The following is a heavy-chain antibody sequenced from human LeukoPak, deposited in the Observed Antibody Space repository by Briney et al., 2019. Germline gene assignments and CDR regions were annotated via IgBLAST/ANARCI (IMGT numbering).Heavy chain of an antibody. CDR2: INTDGSST. J-gene: IGHJ4*02. Sequence: GGSLRLSCAASGFTFSSYWMHWVRQAPGKGLVWVSRINTDGSSTTYADSVKGRFTISRDNAKNTLYLQMNSLRAEDTAVYYCAREAVAAGDTYFDYWGQGTLVTVSS. CDR1: GFTFSSYW. CDR3: AREAVAAGDTYFDY. D-gene: IGHD6-25*01. V-gene: IGHV3-74*01.